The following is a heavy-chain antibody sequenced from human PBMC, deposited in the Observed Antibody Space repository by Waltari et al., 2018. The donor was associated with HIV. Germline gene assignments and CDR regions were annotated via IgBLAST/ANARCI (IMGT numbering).Heavy chain of an antibody. J-gene: IGHJ4*02. CDR3: ARQWLALYFDY. CDR1: GGSISSRDYY. V-gene: IGHV4-39*07. D-gene: IGHD6-19*01. CDR2: IFYSGNT. Sequence: QLQVQESGPGLVKPSETLSLTCTVPGGSISSRDYYWGWIRQPPGKGLEWIGIIFYSGNTYSNPSLKSRVTISVDTSKSQFSLNLCSVTAADTAVYYCARQWLALYFDYWGQGTLVTVSS.